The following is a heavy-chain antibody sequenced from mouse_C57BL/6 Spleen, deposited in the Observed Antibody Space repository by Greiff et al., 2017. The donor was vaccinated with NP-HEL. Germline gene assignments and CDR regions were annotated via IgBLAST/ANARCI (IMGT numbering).Heavy chain of an antibody. Sequence: VVESGPELVKPGASVKISCKASGYTFTDYYINWVKQRPGQGLEWIGRIYPGSGNTKYNEKFKGKATLTVDTSSSTAYMQLSSLTSEDSAVYVCARDYYGSGYFDYWGQGTTLTVAS. D-gene: IGHD1-1*01. V-gene: IGHV1-84*01. J-gene: IGHJ2*01. CDR2: IYPGSGNT. CDR3: ARDYYGSGYFDY. CDR1: GYTFTDYY.